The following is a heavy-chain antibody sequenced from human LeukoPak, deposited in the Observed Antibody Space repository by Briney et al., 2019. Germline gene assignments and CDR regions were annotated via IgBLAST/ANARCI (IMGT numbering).Heavy chain of an antibody. CDR3: ARAGEVVVAATDY. CDR2: ISSSSSYT. CDR1: GFTFSDYY. V-gene: IGHV3-11*06. J-gene: IGHJ4*02. Sequence: GGSLRLSCAASGFTFSDYYMSWIRQAPGKWLEWVSYISSSSSYTNYADSVKGRFPISRDNAKNSLYLQMNSLRAEDTAVYYCARAGEVVVAATDYWGQGTLVTVSS. D-gene: IGHD2-15*01.